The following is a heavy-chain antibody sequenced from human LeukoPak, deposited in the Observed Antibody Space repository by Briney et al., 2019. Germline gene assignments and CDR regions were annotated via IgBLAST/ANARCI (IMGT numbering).Heavy chain of an antibody. CDR3: ARRPGGRSGYHPLEDNYYYYYMDV. V-gene: IGHV1-8*01. CDR2: MNPNSGNT. Sequence: VKVSCKASGYTFTSYDINWVRQATGQGLEWMGWMNPNSGNTGYAQKVQGRVTMTRNTSISTAYMELRSLRSDDTAIYYCARRPGGRSGYHPLEDNYYYYYMDVWGKGTTVTVSS. J-gene: IGHJ6*03. D-gene: IGHD3-22*01. CDR1: GYTFTSYD.